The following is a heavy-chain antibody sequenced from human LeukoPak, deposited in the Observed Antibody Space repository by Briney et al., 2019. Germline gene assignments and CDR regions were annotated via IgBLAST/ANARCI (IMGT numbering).Heavy chain of an antibody. V-gene: IGHV3-48*01. D-gene: IGHD3-22*01. CDR3: ARDRSVQYDTDAFDI. CDR1: GFTFSSYS. Sequence: PGGSLRLSCAASGFTFSSYSMNWVRQAPGKGLEWVSYSSSSSSTIYYADSVKGRFTISRDNAKNSLYLQMNSLRAEDTAVYYCARDRSVQYDTDAFDIWGQGTMVTVSS. J-gene: IGHJ3*02. CDR2: SSSSSSTI.